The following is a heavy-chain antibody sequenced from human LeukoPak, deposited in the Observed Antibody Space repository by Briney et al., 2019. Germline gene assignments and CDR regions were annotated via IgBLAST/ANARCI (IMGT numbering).Heavy chain of an antibody. CDR1: GGSISSGGYY. J-gene: IGHJ3*02. V-gene: IGHV4-31*03. D-gene: IGHD2-15*01. CDR2: ICYSGST. Sequence: SETLSLTCTVSGGSISSGGYYWSWIRQHPGKGLEWIGYICYSGSTYYNPSLKSRVTISVDTSKNQFSLKLSSVTAADTAVYYCARERGHTSRWAFDIWGQGTMVTVSS. CDR3: ARERGHTSRWAFDI.